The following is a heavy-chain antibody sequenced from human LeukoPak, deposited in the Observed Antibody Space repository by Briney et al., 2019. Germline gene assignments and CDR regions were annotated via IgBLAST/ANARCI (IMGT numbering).Heavy chain of an antibody. CDR1: GFTFSSYC. Sequence: PGGSLRLSCAASGFTFSSYCMSWVRQAPGKGLEWVSSISSSSSYIYYADSVKGRFTISRDNAKNSLYLQMNSLRAEDTAVYYCARVSSGYYFDYWGQGTLVTVSS. J-gene: IGHJ4*02. V-gene: IGHV3-21*01. D-gene: IGHD3-22*01. CDR2: ISSSSSYI. CDR3: ARVSSGYYFDY.